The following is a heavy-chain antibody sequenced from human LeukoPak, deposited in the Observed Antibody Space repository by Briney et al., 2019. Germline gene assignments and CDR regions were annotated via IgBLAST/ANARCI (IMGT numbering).Heavy chain of an antibody. V-gene: IGHV1-2*02. CDR3: AREFWIGMVVTAIDNWFDP. Sequence: GASVKVSCKASGYTFTGYYMHWVRQAPGQGLEWMGWINPNSGGTNYAQKFQGRVTMTRDTSISTAYMELSRLRSDDTAVYYCAREFWIGMVVTAIDNWFDPWGQGTLVTVSS. J-gene: IGHJ5*02. D-gene: IGHD2-21*02. CDR2: INPNSGGT. CDR1: GYTFTGYY.